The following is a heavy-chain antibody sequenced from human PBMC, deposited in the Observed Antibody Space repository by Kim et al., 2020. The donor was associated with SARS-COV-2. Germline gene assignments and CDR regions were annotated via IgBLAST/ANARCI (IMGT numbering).Heavy chain of an antibody. J-gene: IGHJ6*02. CDR1: GYTFTSYY. D-gene: IGHD3-10*01. Sequence: ASVKVSCKASGYTFTSYYMHWVRQAPGQGLEWMGIINPSGGSTSYAQKFQGRVTMTRDTSTSTVYMELSSLRSEDTAVYYCARGGRGPRTDYYGMDVWGQGTTVTVSS. CDR3: ARGGRGPRTDYYGMDV. CDR2: INPSGGST. V-gene: IGHV1-46*01.